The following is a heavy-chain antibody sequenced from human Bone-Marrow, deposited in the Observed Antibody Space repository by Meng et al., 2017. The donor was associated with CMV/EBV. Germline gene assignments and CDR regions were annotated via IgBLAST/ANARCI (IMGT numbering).Heavy chain of an antibody. V-gene: IGHV3-21*01. CDR3: ARESHLCSSTSCYYGMDV. Sequence: GEALKISCAASGIAFSIYSMNWVRQAPGKGLEWVASISSSSSNIYYADSVKGRFTISRDNSKNTLYLQMNSLRAEDTAVYYCARESHLCSSTSCYYGMDVWGQGTTVTVSS. CDR2: ISSSSSNI. CDR1: GIAFSIYS. D-gene: IGHD2-2*01. J-gene: IGHJ6*02.